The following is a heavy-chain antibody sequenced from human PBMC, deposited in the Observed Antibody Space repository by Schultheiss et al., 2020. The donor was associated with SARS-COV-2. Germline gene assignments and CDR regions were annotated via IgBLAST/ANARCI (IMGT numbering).Heavy chain of an antibody. J-gene: IGHJ4*02. CDR3: AISDDS. CDR2: INHSGST. CDR1: GGSFSGYY. Sequence: SETLSLTCAVYGGSFSGYYWSWIRQPPGKGLEWIGEINHSGSTNYNPSLKSRVTISVDTSKNQFSLNLNSVDAADTAVYYCAISDDSWGQGTLVTVFS. V-gene: IGHV4-34*01.